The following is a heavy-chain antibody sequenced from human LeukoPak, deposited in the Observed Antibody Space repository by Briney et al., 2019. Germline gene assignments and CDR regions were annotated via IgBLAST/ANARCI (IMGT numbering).Heavy chain of an antibody. CDR3: TSTLGY. Sequence: GGSLRLSCAASGFTFSNAWMTWVRQAPGKGLEWVGRIKRKTDGGTTDYAALVKGRFTISRDDSKNTLYLQMNSLRTEDTSMYYCTSTLGYWGQGTLVTVSS. D-gene: IGHD6-6*01. J-gene: IGHJ4*02. CDR1: GFTFSNAW. CDR2: IKRKTDGGTT. V-gene: IGHV3-15*01.